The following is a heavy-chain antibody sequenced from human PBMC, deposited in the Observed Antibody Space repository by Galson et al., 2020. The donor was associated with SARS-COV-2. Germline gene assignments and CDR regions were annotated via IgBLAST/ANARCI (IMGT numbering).Heavy chain of an antibody. V-gene: IGHV4-39*01. CDR2: ISYSGSA. J-gene: IGHJ4*02. CDR1: GGSISSSNYN. Sequence: ASETLSLTCIVSGGSISSSNYNWGWISQPPGKGLEWIGSISYSGSAYYNPSLKSRVTVFADTSKNQFSLKLYSVTAADTAVYYCVRHRDAWRRNDCWGQGTLVTVSS. CDR3: VRHRDAWRRNDC. D-gene: IGHD2-2*01.